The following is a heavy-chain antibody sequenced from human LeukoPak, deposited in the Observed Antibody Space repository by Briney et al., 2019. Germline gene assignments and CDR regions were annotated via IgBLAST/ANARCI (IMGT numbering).Heavy chain of an antibody. CDR3: ARQGFASGSYYFDY. CDR1: GGSISSSSYY. V-gene: IGHV4-39*01. D-gene: IGHD1-26*01. CDR2: IYYSGST. Sequence: PSETLSLTCTVSGGSISSSSYYWGWIRQPPGKGLEWIGSIYYSGSTYYNPSLKSRVTISVDTSKNQFSLKLSSVTAADTAVYYCARQGFASGSYYFDYWGQGTLVTVSS. J-gene: IGHJ4*02.